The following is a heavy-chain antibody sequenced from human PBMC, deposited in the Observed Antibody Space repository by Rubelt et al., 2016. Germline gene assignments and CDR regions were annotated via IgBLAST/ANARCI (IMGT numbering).Heavy chain of an antibody. CDR1: GGSISSSSYY. Sequence: QLQLQESGPGLVKPAETLSLTCTVSGGSISSSSYYWGWLRQPPGKGLEWIGSIYYSGSTYYNPSLKSRGTISVATSKNQCCRKLSSVTAEETAVHYCARLLRSDWYFDLWGRGTLVTVSS. CDR2: IYYSGST. V-gene: IGHV4-39*01. J-gene: IGHJ2*01. CDR3: ARLLRSDWYFDL.